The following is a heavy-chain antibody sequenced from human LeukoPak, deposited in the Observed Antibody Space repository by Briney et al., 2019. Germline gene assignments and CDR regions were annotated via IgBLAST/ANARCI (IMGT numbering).Heavy chain of an antibody. CDR2: ISVGSNSDI. CDR3: ARNTRGTAYYDN. V-gene: IGHV3-48*02. Sequence: GESLRLSCAAHGFTFYSYDMNWVRQAPGKVLERVSYISVGSNSDIHYADAVKGRFTISTDNAENSLFLQMNNLRDEDTAVYYCARNTRGTAYYDNWGQGTLVTVSS. J-gene: IGHJ4*02. CDR1: GFTFYSYD. D-gene: IGHD1-1*01.